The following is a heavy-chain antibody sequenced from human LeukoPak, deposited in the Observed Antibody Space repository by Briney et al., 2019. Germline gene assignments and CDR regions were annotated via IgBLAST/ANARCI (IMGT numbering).Heavy chain of an antibody. Sequence: SETLSLTCTVSGGSISSYYWSWIRQPAGKGLEWIGRIYTSGSTNYNPSLKSRVTMSVDTSKNQFSLKLSSVTAADTAVYYCARXXRXXGXGSXYTYYYYGMDVWGQGTTVTVSS. J-gene: IGHJ6*02. CDR2: IYTSGST. CDR1: GGSISSYY. CDR3: ARXXRXXGXGSXYTYYYYGMDV. V-gene: IGHV4-4*07. D-gene: IGHD3-10*01.